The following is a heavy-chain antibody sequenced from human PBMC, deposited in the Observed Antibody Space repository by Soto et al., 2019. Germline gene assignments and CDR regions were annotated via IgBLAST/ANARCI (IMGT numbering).Heavy chain of an antibody. CDR1: GFTFSSYG. Sequence: PGGSLRLSCAASGFTFSSYGMHWFRQAPGKGLEWVAVISYDGSNKYYADSVKGRFTISRDNSKNTLYLQMNSLRAEDTAVYYCAKGGYYYDSSGSHDAFDIWGQGTMVTVSS. D-gene: IGHD3-22*01. CDR2: ISYDGSNK. V-gene: IGHV3-30*18. CDR3: AKGGYYYDSSGSHDAFDI. J-gene: IGHJ3*02.